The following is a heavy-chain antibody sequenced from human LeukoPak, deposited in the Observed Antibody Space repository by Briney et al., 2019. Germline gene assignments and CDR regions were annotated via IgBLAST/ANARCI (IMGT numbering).Heavy chain of an antibody. CDR1: GGSISSSNW. CDR3: ARRVTLGGWYSYYYYYGMDV. D-gene: IGHD6-19*01. CDR2: IYHSGST. V-gene: IGHV4-4*02. Sequence: PSGTLSLTCAVSGGSISSSNWWSWVRQPPGKGLEWIGEIYHSGSTNYNPSLKSRVTISVDKSKNQFSLKLSSVTAADTAVYYCARRVTLGGWYSYYYYYGMDVRGQGTTVTVSS. J-gene: IGHJ6*02.